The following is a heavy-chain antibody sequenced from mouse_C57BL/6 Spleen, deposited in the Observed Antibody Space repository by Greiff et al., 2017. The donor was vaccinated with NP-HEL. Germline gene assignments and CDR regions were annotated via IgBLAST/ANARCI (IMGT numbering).Heavy chain of an antibody. Sequence: EVQGVESGGGLVKPGGSLKLSCAASGFTFSSYAMSWVRQTPEKRLEWVATISDGGSYTYYPDNVKGRFTISRDNAKNNLYLQMSHLKSEDTAMYYCARDWTTVVAPYAMDYWGQGTSVTVSS. CDR3: ARDWTTVVAPYAMDY. J-gene: IGHJ4*01. V-gene: IGHV5-4*01. CDR2: ISDGGSYT. D-gene: IGHD1-1*01. CDR1: GFTFSSYA.